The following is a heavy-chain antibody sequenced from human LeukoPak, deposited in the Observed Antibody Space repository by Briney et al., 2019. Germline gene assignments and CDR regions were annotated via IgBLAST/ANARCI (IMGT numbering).Heavy chain of an antibody. CDR2: IRYDGDNK. V-gene: IGHV3-30*02. CDR3: ARAYSTYPDY. CDR1: GFTFSNYG. D-gene: IGHD2-15*01. J-gene: IGHJ4*02. Sequence: GGSLILSCAASGFTFSNYGIHWVRQAPGKGLEWVAFIRYDGDNKYYGDSVKGRLTISRDNSKNTLYLQMSSLRAEDTAVYYCARAYSTYPDYWGQGTLVTVSS.